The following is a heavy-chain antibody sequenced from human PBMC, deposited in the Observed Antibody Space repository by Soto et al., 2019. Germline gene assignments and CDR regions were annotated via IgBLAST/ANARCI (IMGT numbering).Heavy chain of an antibody. J-gene: IGHJ5*02. CDR1: GYTFTSYG. Sequence: ASVKVSWKASGYTFTSYGISWVRQAPGQGLERMGWISAYNGNTNYAQKLQGRVTMTTDTSTSTAYMELRSLRSDDTAVYYCARDPWFGVVTGFNNWFDPWGQGTLVTVSS. V-gene: IGHV1-18*01. CDR2: ISAYNGNT. D-gene: IGHD3-3*01. CDR3: ARDPWFGVVTGFNNWFDP.